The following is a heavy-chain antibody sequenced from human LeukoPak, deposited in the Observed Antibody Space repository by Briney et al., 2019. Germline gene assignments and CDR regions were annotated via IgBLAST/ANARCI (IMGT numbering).Heavy chain of an antibody. J-gene: IGHJ4*02. CDR1: GFTFSGSA. Sequence: GGSLRLSCVASGFTFSGSAMHWVRQASGKGLEWVGRIRGKTYNYATAYAASVKGRFTISRDDSKSIAYLQMNSLRTEDTAVYYCASPVFLEKDSSAYYYWGQGTLVTVSS. V-gene: IGHV3-73*01. CDR3: ASPVFLEKDSSAYYY. D-gene: IGHD3-22*01. CDR2: IRGKTYNYAT.